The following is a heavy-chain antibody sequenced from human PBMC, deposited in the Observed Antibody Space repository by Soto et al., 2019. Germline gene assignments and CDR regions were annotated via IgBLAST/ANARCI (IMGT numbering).Heavy chain of an antibody. Sequence: ASVKVSCKASGYTFTSYGISWVRQAPGQGLEWMGWISAYNGNTNYAQKLQGRVTMTTDTSTSTAYMELRSLRSDDTAVYYCARDEIVVVPAAPLYYYYYYYMDVWGKGTTVTVSS. CDR3: ARDEIVVVPAAPLYYYYYYYMDV. D-gene: IGHD2-2*01. CDR1: GYTFTSYG. CDR2: ISAYNGNT. V-gene: IGHV1-18*01. J-gene: IGHJ6*03.